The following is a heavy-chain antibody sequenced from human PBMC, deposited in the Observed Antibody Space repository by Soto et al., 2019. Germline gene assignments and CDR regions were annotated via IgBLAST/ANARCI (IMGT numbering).Heavy chain of an antibody. CDR2: ISGSGGST. J-gene: IGHJ4*02. Sequence: GGSLRLSCAASGFTFSSFAMSWVRQAPGKGLDWVSAISGSGGSTYSADSVKGRFTISRDNSKNTLYLQMNSLRAEDTAVYYCAKDFTDLSGYSYGYQYFDYWGQGTLVTVSS. V-gene: IGHV3-23*01. CDR3: AKDFTDLSGYSYGYQYFDY. D-gene: IGHD5-18*01. CDR1: GFTFSSFA.